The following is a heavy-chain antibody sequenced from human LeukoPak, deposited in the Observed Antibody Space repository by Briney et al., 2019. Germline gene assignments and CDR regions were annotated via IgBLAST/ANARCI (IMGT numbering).Heavy chain of an antibody. CDR2: IHYSGST. V-gene: IGHV4-59*08. CDR3: ARHVFYSSSPFDY. CDR1: GGSISSYY. D-gene: IGHD6-13*01. Sequence: SETLSLTCTVSGGSISSYYRSWIRQPPGKGLEWIGYIHYSGSTNYNPSLKSRVTIPVDTSKNQFSLKLTSVTAADTAVYYCARHVFYSSSPFDYWGQGTLVTVSS. J-gene: IGHJ4*02.